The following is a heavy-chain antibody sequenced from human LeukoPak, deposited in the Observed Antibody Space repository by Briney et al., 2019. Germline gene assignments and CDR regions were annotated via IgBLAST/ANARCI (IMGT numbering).Heavy chain of an antibody. CDR3: AIERSRWDYYDSSGYFNY. J-gene: IGHJ4*02. CDR2: ISGSGGST. D-gene: IGHD3-22*01. CDR1: GFTFSSYA. Sequence: GGSLRLSCAASGFTFSSYAMSWARQAPGKGLEWVSAISGSGGSTYYADSVKGRFTISRDNSKNTLYLQMNSLRAEDTAVYYCAIERSRWDYYDSSGYFNYWGQGTLVTVSS. V-gene: IGHV3-23*01.